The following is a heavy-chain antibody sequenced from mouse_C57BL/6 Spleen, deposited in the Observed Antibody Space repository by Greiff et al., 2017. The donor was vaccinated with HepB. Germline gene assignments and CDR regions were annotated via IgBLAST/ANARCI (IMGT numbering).Heavy chain of an antibody. Sequence: EVQLQQSGPGLVEPSQSLSLTCSVTGYSITSGYYWNWIRQFPGNKLELMGYISYDGSNNYNPSLKNRISITSDTSKNQFFLKLNSVTTEDTATYYCARAGSSYCYFDVWGTGTTVTVSS. CDR3: ARAGSSYCYFDV. V-gene: IGHV3-6*01. D-gene: IGHD1-1*01. CDR1: GYSITSGYY. J-gene: IGHJ1*03. CDR2: ISYDGSN.